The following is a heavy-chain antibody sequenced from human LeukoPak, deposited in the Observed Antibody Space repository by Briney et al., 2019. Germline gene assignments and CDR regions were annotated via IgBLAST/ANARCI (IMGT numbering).Heavy chain of an antibody. J-gene: IGHJ4*02. D-gene: IGHD2/OR15-2a*01. CDR2: IKEDGSEK. CDR1: GFTFSSYS. Sequence: GGSLRLSCAASGFTFSSYSMSWVRQAPGKGLEWVANIKEDGSEKYYVDFVKGRFTISRDNAKKSLYLQMNSLRAEDTAVYYCARRSTTDYWDQGTLVSVSS. V-gene: IGHV3-7*01. CDR3: ARRSTTDY.